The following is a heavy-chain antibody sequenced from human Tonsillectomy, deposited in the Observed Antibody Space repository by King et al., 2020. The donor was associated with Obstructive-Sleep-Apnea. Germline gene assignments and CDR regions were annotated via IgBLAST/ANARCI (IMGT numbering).Heavy chain of an antibody. CDR1: GGSISSYY. CDR3: AKFHYAGSGYPDYFDY. Sequence: VQLQESGPGLVKPSETLSLTCTVSGGSISSYYWSWIRQPPGKGLEWIGYIYYSVNTNYNPSLQSRDTISVDASNSQCSLKLSSVTAAATAVYYCAKFHYAGSGYPDYFDYWGQGTLVTVSS. CDR2: IYYSVNT. V-gene: IGHV4-59*01. D-gene: IGHD3-22*01. J-gene: IGHJ4*02.